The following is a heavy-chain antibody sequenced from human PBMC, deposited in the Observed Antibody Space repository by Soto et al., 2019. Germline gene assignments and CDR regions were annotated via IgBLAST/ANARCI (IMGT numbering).Heavy chain of an antibody. J-gene: IGHJ4*02. CDR2: INSDGSST. Sequence: GGSLRLSCAASGFTFSSYWMHWVRQAPGKGLVWVSRINSDGSSTSYADSVKGRFTISRDNAKNTLYLQMNSLRAEDTAVYYCARERGSGYLIDYWGQGTLVTVSS. CDR3: ARERGSGYLIDY. D-gene: IGHD3-22*01. CDR1: GFTFSSYW. V-gene: IGHV3-74*01.